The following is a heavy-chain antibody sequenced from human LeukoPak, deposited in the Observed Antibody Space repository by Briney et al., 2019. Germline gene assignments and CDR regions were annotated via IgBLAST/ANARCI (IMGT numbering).Heavy chain of an antibody. CDR1: GGSISSYY. CDR2: IYYSGST. Sequence: SETLSLTCTVSGGSISSYYWSWIRQPPGKGLEWIGYIYYSGSTNYNPSLKSRVTISVDTSKNQFSLKLSSVTAADTAMYYCARDRDGNGATNFAYWGQGILVTVS. CDR3: ARDRDGNGATNFAY. V-gene: IGHV4-59*12. J-gene: IGHJ4*02. D-gene: IGHD4/OR15-4a*01.